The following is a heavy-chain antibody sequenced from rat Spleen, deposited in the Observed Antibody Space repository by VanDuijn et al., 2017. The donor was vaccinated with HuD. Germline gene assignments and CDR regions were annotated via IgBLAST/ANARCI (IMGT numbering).Heavy chain of an antibody. CDR2: ISHDGSGT. D-gene: IGHD4-1*01. J-gene: IGHJ2*01. CDR1: GFTFSNYG. V-gene: IGHV5-29*01. CDR3: ARRGYNNYFFDY. Sequence: EVQLVESGGGLVQPGRSLKLSCAASGFTFSNYGMAWVRQAPTKGLEWVETISHDGSGTDYRDSVKGRFTISRDNAKSTPYLKMDSLRSEDTATYYCARRGYNNYFFDYWGRGVMVTVSA.